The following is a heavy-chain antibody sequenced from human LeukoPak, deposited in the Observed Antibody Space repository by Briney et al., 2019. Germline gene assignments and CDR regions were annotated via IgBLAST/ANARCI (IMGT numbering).Heavy chain of an antibody. Sequence: ASVKVSCKATGYTFTSYGISWVRQAPGQGPEWMGWISSNSDNTNYARKFQGRVTMTTDTSTSTAYMELRSLRSDDTALYFCARDWGSIKVIADYWGQGTLVTVSP. V-gene: IGHV1-18*01. J-gene: IGHJ4*02. D-gene: IGHD7-27*01. CDR3: ARDWGSIKVIADY. CDR1: GYTFTSYG. CDR2: ISSNSDNT.